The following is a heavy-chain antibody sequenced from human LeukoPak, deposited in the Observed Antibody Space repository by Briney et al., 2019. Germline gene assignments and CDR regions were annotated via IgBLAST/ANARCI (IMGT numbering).Heavy chain of an antibody. CDR2: ISSSSSSI. V-gene: IGHV3-21*04. Sequence: GGSLRLSCAASGFTFSGYSMNWVRQAPGKGLEWVSAISSSSSSIYYPDSVKGRFTISRDNAKNSMYLQMNSLRAEDTAVYYCARTGLIGSSPFDYWGQGTLVTVSS. J-gene: IGHJ4*02. D-gene: IGHD6-13*01. CDR1: GFTFSGYS. CDR3: ARTGLIGSSPFDY.